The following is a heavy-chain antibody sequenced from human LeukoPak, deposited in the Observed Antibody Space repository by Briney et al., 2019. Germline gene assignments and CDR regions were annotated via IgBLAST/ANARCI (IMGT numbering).Heavy chain of an antibody. CDR1: GFTFSSYA. CDR3: ARGWQLAAANYFDY. Sequence: GRSLRLSCAASGFTFSSYAMHWVRQAPGKGLEWVAVISYDGSNKYYADSVKGRFTISRDNSKNTLYLQMNSLRAEDTAVYYCARGWQLAAANYFDYWGQGTLVTVSS. V-gene: IGHV3-30*04. D-gene: IGHD2-15*01. CDR2: ISYDGSNK. J-gene: IGHJ4*02.